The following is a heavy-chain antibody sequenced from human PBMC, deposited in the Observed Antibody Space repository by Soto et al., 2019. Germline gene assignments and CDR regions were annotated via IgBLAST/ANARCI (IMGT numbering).Heavy chain of an antibody. CDR2: IYYSGST. CDR3: ARTGGMPTVVKVLSSFDY. V-gene: IGHV4-30-4*01. D-gene: IGHD4-17*01. CDR1: GGSISSGDYY. J-gene: IGHJ4*02. Sequence: QVQLQESGPGLVKPSQTLSLTCTVSGGSISSGDYYWSWIRQPPGKGLEWIGYIYYSGSTYYNPQLESRLPISPLPSQNQASRKLSSGPAADTAVYSCARTGGMPTVVKVLSSFDYWGQGTLVPVAS.